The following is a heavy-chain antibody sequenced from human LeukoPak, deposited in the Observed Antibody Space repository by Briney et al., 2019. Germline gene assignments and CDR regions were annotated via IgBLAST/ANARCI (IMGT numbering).Heavy chain of an antibody. CDR3: AKRPKMGAYYYYMDV. D-gene: IGHD3-16*01. CDR2: IGGSGGST. V-gene: IGHV3-23*01. Sequence: PGGSLRLSCAASGFTFSSYAMSWVRQAPGKGLEWVSAIGGSGGSTYYADSVKGRFTISRDNSKNTLYLQMNSLRAEDTAVYYCAKRPKMGAYYYYMDVWGKGTTVTVSS. J-gene: IGHJ6*03. CDR1: GFTFSSYA.